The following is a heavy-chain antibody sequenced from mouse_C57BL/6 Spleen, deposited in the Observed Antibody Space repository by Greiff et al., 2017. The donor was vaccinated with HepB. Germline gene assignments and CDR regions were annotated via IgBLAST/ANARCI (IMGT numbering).Heavy chain of an antibody. Sequence: EVKLVESGGDLVKPGGSLKLSCAASGFTFSSYGMSWVRQTPDKRLEWVATISSGGSYTYYPDSVKGRFTISRDNAKNTLYLQMSSLKSEDTAMYYCARQDYYGSSGYYDYWGQGTTLTVSS. CDR1: GFTFSSYG. CDR2: ISSGGSYT. J-gene: IGHJ2*01. V-gene: IGHV5-6*02. CDR3: ARQDYYGSSGYYDY. D-gene: IGHD1-1*01.